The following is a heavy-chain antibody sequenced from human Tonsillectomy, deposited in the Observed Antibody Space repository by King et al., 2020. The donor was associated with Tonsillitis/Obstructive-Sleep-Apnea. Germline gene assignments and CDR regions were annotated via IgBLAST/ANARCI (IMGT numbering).Heavy chain of an antibody. Sequence: VQLVESGAEVKKPGASVKVSCKASGYTFTGYFMHWVRQAPGQGLEWMGRSNPNSGGTNYAQKFQGRVTMTSDTSLSTAYMELSRLRSDDAAVYYCARADYGDYPNYWGQGTLVTVSS. CDR1: GYTFTGYF. V-gene: IGHV1-2*06. D-gene: IGHD4-17*01. CDR3: ARADYGDYPNY. CDR2: SNPNSGGT. J-gene: IGHJ4*02.